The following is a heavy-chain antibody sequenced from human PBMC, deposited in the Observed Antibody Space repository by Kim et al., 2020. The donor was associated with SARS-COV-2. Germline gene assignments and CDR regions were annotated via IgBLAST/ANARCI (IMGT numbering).Heavy chain of an antibody. V-gene: IGHV1-3*01. CDR3: ARGLRAAAGHNYYYYYGMDV. D-gene: IGHD6-13*01. Sequence: ASVKVSCKASGYTFTSYAMHWVRQAPGQRLEWMGWINAGNGNTKYSQKFQGRVTITRDTSASTAYMELSSLRSEDTAVYYCARGLRAAAGHNYYYYYGMDVWGQGTTVTVSS. J-gene: IGHJ6*02. CDR2: INAGNGNT. CDR1: GYTFTSYA.